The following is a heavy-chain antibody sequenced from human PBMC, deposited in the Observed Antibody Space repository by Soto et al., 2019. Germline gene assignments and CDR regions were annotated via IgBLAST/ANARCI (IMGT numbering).Heavy chain of an antibody. CDR2: INSDGSST. D-gene: IGHD5-18*01. J-gene: IGHJ4*02. Sequence: EVQLVESGGGLVQPGGSLRLSCAASGFTFTSYWMHWVRQAPGKGLVWVSRINSDGSSTVYVDSVKGRFSISRDNAKNTLYLQMTSLRAEDTASYYCARSITGYSYADSWGQGTLVTVSS. V-gene: IGHV3-74*01. CDR3: ARSITGYSYADS. CDR1: GFTFTSYW.